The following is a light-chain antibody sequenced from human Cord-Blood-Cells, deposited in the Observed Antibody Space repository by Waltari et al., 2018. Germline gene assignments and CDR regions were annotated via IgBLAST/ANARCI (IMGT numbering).Light chain of an antibody. CDR3: QQYNSYST. J-gene: IGKJ2*01. Sequence: DIQMTQSPSTLSASVGDRVPITCRASQSIRSWLAWYQQKPGKAPKLLIYKASSLESGVPSRFSGSGSGTEFTLTISSLQPDDFATYYCQQYNSYSTFGQGTKLEIK. CDR1: QSIRSW. CDR2: KAS. V-gene: IGKV1-5*03.